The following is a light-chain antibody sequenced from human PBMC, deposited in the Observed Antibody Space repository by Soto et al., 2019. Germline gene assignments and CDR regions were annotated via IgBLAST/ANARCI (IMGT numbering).Light chain of an antibody. CDR1: QSISSW. CDR3: QQYNSYSST. V-gene: IGKV1-5*01. Sequence: DIHMTQSPSTLSASVGDRVTITCRASQSISSWLAWYKQKPGKAPKLLIYDASILESGVPSRFSGVGSGTDFTLTISSLQPDDFATYYCQQYNSYSSTFGQGTEVEIK. J-gene: IGKJ1*01. CDR2: DAS.